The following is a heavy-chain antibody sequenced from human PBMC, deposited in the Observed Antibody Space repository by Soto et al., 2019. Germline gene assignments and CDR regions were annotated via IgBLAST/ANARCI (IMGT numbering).Heavy chain of an antibody. D-gene: IGHD6-6*01. CDR1: GYTFTSYG. J-gene: IGHJ4*02. V-gene: IGHV1-18*01. CDR3: ARDLRVPYSSSSGY. Sequence: ASVKVSCKASGYTFTSYGISWVRQAPGQGLEWMGWISAYNGNTNYAQKLQGRVTMTTDTSTSTAYMELRSLRSDDTAVYYCARDLRVPYSSSSGYWGQGTLVTVSS. CDR2: ISAYNGNT.